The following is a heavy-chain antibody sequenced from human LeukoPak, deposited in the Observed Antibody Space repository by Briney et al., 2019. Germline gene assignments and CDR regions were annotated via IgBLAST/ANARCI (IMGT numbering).Heavy chain of an antibody. Sequence: ASVKVSCKAPGYTFTSYYMHWVRQAPGQGLEWMGIINPSGGSTSYAQKFQGRVTMTRDTSTSTVYMELSSLRSEDTAVYYCARGYYYGSGSYNFGWYWGQGTLVTVSS. D-gene: IGHD3-10*01. CDR2: INPSGGST. CDR1: GYTFTSYY. CDR3: ARGYYYGSGSYNFGWY. J-gene: IGHJ4*02. V-gene: IGHV1-46*01.